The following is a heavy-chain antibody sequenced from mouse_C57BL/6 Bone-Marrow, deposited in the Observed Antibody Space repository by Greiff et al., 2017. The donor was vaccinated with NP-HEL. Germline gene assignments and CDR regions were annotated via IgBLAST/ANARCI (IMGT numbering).Heavy chain of an antibody. V-gene: IGHV1-76*01. CDR3: ASRQLSPYYAMDY. J-gene: IGHJ4*01. CDR2: IYPGSGNT. CDR1: GYTFPDYY. D-gene: IGHD3-2*02. Sequence: VQGVESGAELVRPGASVNLSCKASGYTFPDYYLNWVKQRPGQGLEWIARIYPGSGNTSSNEKFKGKATLTAEKSSSTAYMQLSSLTSEDSAVYFCASRQLSPYYAMDYWGQGTSVTVSS.